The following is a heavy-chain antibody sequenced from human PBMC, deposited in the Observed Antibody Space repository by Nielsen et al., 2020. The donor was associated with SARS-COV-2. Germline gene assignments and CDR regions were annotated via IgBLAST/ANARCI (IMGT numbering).Heavy chain of an antibody. CDR3: ARDRDIAASSWWFDP. V-gene: IGHV1-18*04. CDR2: ISAYNGNT. CDR1: GYTFTSYG. D-gene: IGHD6-13*01. Sequence: ASVKVSCKASGYTFTSYGISWVRQAPGQGLEWMGWISAYNGNTNYAQKLQGRVTMTTDTSTSTAYMELRSLRSDDTAVYYCARDRDIAASSWWFDPWGQGTLVTVSS. J-gene: IGHJ5*02.